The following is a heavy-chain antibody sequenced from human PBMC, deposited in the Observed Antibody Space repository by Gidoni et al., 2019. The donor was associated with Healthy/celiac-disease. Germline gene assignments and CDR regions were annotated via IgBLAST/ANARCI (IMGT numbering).Heavy chain of an antibody. CDR1: GFTFSSYA. V-gene: IGHV3-23*01. CDR3: AKGGHYDFWSGYYHFSNWFDP. Sequence: EVQLLESGGGLVQPGGSLRLSCAASGFTFSSYAMSWVRQAPGTGLEWVSAIRGSGGSTYYADSVKGRFTISRDNSKNTLYLQMNSLRAEDTAVYYCAKGGHYDFWSGYYHFSNWFDPWGQGTLVTVSS. CDR2: IRGSGGST. D-gene: IGHD3-3*01. J-gene: IGHJ5*02.